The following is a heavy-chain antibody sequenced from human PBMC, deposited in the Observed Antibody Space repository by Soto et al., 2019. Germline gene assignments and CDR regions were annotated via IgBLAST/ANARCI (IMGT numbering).Heavy chain of an antibody. CDR1: GFTFSSYA. J-gene: IGHJ4*02. Sequence: EVQLLESGGGLVQPGGSLRLSCAASGFTFSSYAMSWVRQAPGKGLEWVSAISGSGGSTYYADSVKGRFTISRDNYKNTLYLQMHSLRAEDTAVYYCAKGGPVVPAAIDYWGQGTLVTVSS. CDR3: AKGGPVVPAAIDY. CDR2: ISGSGGST. D-gene: IGHD2-2*01. V-gene: IGHV3-23*01.